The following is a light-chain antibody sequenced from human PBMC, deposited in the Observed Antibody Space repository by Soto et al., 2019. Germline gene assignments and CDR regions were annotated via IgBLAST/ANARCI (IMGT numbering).Light chain of an antibody. CDR3: RSFTTSSIWV. Sequence: QSALTQPASVSGSPGQSITISCTGTSSDVGIYNYVSWYQQHPGKAPKLMIYEVSKRPSGVSNRFSGSKSGSTASLSISGLQAEDEADYYCRSFTTSSIWVFGGGNQLTVL. J-gene: IGLJ3*02. CDR2: EVS. V-gene: IGLV2-14*01. CDR1: SSDVGIYNY.